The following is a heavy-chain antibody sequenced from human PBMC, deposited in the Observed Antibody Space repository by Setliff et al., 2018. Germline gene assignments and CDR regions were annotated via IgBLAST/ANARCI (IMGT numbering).Heavy chain of an antibody. CDR2: ISYDGTIT. J-gene: IGHJ4*02. Sequence: PGGSLRLSCAASGFTFSSYKMNWVRQAPGKGLEWVAVISYDGTITHYVDSVKGRFSISRDNSQNTLYLQMNSLSPEDTALYYCASSSGGNYEAYFDYWGQGTLVTVSS. V-gene: IGHV3-30*03. CDR1: GFTFSSYK. D-gene: IGHD2-15*01. CDR3: ASSSGGNYEAYFDY.